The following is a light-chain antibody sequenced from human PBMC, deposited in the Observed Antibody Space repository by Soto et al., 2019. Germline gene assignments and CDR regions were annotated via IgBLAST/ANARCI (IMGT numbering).Light chain of an antibody. J-gene: IGLJ2*01. V-gene: IGLV1-51*01. CDR3: ATWDSSLSAVV. CDR1: SSNIGNNY. CDR2: DNY. Sequence: QSVLMQPPSVSATPGQKVTISCSGSSSNIGNNYVSWYRQLPGTAPQLLIYDNYKRPSGIPDRFSGSKSGTSATLGITGLQTGDEADYYCATWDSSLSAVVVGGGTKLTVL.